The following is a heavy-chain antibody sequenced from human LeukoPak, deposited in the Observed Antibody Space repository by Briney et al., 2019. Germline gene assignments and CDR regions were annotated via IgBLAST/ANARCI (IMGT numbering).Heavy chain of an antibody. Sequence: GESLRISCKGSGYIFTSYWITWVRQMPGKGLEWMGMIDPTDSYTNYSPSFQGHVTISTDKSISTAYLQWSSLKASDAAIYYCARRGRSSSNFDFWGQGTLVTVSS. D-gene: IGHD6-6*01. J-gene: IGHJ4*02. CDR2: IDPTDSYT. CDR1: GYIFTSYW. CDR3: ARRGRSSSNFDF. V-gene: IGHV5-10-1*01.